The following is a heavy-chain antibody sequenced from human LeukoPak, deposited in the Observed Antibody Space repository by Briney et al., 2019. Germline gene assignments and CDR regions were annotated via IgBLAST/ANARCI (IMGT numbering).Heavy chain of an antibody. CDR3: ARELRYFDWLIDY. D-gene: IGHD3-9*01. CDR1: GDSISSGVYY. CDR2: IYYSGST. Sequence: SQTLSLTCTISGDSISSGVYYWSWIRQHPRKRLEWIGYIYYSGSTYYNPSLKSRVTISVDTSKNQFSLKLSSVTAADTAVYYCARELRYFDWLIDYWGQGTLVTVSS. J-gene: IGHJ4*02. V-gene: IGHV4-31*03.